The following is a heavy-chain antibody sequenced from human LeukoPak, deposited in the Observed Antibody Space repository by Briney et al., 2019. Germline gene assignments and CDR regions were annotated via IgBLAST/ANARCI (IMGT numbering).Heavy chain of an antibody. Sequence: SETLSLTCAVYGGSFSGYYWSWIRQPPGKGLEWIGEINHSGSTNYNPSLKSRVTISVDTSKNQFSLKLSSVTAADTAVYYCARGGIVATGNDYWSQGTLVTVSS. J-gene: IGHJ4*02. CDR3: ARGGIVATGNDY. V-gene: IGHV4-34*01. CDR1: GGSFSGYY. CDR2: INHSGST. D-gene: IGHD5-12*01.